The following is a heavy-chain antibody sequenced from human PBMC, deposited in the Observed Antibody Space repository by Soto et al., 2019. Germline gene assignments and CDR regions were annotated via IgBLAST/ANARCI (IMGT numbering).Heavy chain of an antibody. V-gene: IGHV4-59*01. CDR2: IYFNGTT. CDR3: ARGKGTHKY. D-gene: IGHD3-10*01. Sequence: PSETLSLTCTVYGVNLSCYYLSWIRQTPGKTLEWIGCIYFNGTTNYNPSLKSRVTISLDMSKNQFSLKLRSVTATDTAVYHCARGKGTHKYWGRGTLVTVSS. CDR1: GVNLSCYY. J-gene: IGHJ4*02.